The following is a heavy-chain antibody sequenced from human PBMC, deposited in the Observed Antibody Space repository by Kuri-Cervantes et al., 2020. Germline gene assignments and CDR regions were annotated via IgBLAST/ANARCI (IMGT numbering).Heavy chain of an antibody. CDR2: INHSGST. CDR1: GGSISSYY. V-gene: IGHV4-34*01. J-gene: IGHJ4*02. CDR3: ARDRVGSSWHQSQGY. Sequence: SETLSLTCTVSGGSISSYYWSWIRQPPGKGLEWIGEINHSGSTNYNPSLKSRVTISVDTSKNQFSLKLSSVTAADMAVYYCARDRVGSSWHQSQGYWGQGTLVTVSS. D-gene: IGHD6-13*01.